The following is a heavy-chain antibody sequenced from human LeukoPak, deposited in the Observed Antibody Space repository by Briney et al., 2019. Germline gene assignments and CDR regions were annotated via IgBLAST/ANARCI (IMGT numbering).Heavy chain of an antibody. CDR1: GFTFSSYA. J-gene: IGHJ5*02. V-gene: IGHV3-23*01. D-gene: IGHD2-2*02. CDR2: ISGSGGST. CDR3: ARRLLGYCSSTSCYTGSWFDP. Sequence: PGGSLRLSCAAPGFTFSSYAMSWVRQAPGKGLEWVSAISGSGGSTYYADSVKGRFTISRDNSKNTLYLQMNSLRAEDTAVYYCARRLLGYCSSTSCYTGSWFDPWGQGTLVTVSS.